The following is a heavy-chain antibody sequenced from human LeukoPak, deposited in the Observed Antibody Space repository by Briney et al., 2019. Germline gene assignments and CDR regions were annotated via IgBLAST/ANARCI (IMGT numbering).Heavy chain of an antibody. CDR3: TTNQVTTSTWPRPKTYYYYMDV. J-gene: IGHJ6*03. CDR2: IKSKTDGGTT. V-gene: IGHV3-15*01. CDR1: GFTFSNAW. D-gene: IGHD4-11*01. Sequence: GGSLRLSCAASGFTFSNAWMSWVRQAPGKGLEWVGRIKSKTDGGTTDYAAPVKGRFTISRDDSKNTLYLQMNSLKTEDTAVYYCTTNQVTTSTWPRPKTYYYYMDVWGKGTTVTVSS.